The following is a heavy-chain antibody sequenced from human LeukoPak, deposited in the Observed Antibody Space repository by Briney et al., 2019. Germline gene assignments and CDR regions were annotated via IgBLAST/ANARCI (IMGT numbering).Heavy chain of an antibody. D-gene: IGHD1-14*01. Sequence: QPGGSLRLSCAASGFTFSSYGMHWVRQAPGKGLEWVAVIWSDGTNRLHADSVKGRFTISRDNSKNTLYLQMNSLTPEDTAVYYCVPAFKREAPPPGFDFWGQGTLVTVSS. V-gene: IGHV3-30*02. J-gene: IGHJ4*02. CDR2: IWSDGTNR. CDR1: GFTFSSYG. CDR3: VPAFKREAPPPGFDF.